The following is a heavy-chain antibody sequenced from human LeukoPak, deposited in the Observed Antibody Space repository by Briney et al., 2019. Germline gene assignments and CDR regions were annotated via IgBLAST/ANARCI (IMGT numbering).Heavy chain of an antibody. J-gene: IGHJ5*02. CDR3: ARATKYYDFWSGVNNARNWFDP. CDR1: GGSFSGYY. D-gene: IGHD3-3*01. Sequence: SETLSLTCAVYGGSFSGYYWSWIRLPPGKGLEWIGEINHSGSTNYNPSLKSRVTISVDTSKNQFSLKLSSVTAADTAVYYCARATKYYDFWSGVNNARNWFDPWGQGTLVTVSS. V-gene: IGHV4-34*01. CDR2: INHSGST.